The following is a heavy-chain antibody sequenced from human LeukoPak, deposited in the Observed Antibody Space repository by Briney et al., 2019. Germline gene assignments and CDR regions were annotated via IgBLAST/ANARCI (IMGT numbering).Heavy chain of an antibody. CDR2: INHSGST. D-gene: IGHD3-9*01. J-gene: IGHJ4*02. V-gene: IGHV4-34*01. CDR1: GGSFSGYY. Sequence: PSETLSLTCAVYGGSFSGYYWSWIRQPPGKGLEWIGEINHSGSTNYNPSLKSRVTISVDTSKNQFSLKLSSVTAADTAVYYCARQRGYYDILTGYYSYWGQGTLVTVSS. CDR3: ARQRGYYDILTGYYSY.